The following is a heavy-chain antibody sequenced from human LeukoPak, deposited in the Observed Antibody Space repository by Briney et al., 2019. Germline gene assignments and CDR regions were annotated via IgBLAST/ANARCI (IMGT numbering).Heavy chain of an antibody. CDR3: ARLVSSTYYFDY. CDR2: ISAYNGYT. D-gene: IGHD5/OR15-5a*01. J-gene: IGHJ4*02. V-gene: IGHV1-18*01. CDR1: GYTFTNYG. Sequence: ASVKVSCKASGYTFTNYGISWVRQAPGQGLEWMGWISAYNGYTDYAQKLQFRVTMTTDTSTSTAYMELRSLRSDDTAVYYCARLVSSTYYFDYWGQGTLVTVSS.